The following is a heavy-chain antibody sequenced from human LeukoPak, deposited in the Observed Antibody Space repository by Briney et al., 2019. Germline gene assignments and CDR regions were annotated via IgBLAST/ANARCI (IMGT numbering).Heavy chain of an antibody. CDR3: ARDGGDGYKANWFDT. CDR2: INPSRGST. J-gene: IGHJ5*02. Sequence: ASVKVSCKASGYTFTNYYIHWVRQAPGQGLEWMAIINPSRGSTSQAQTFQGRVTMTRDMSTSTVSMELSSLRAEDTAVYYCARDGGDGYKANWFDTWGQGTLVTVSS. D-gene: IGHD5-24*01. V-gene: IGHV1-46*01. CDR1: GYTFTNYY.